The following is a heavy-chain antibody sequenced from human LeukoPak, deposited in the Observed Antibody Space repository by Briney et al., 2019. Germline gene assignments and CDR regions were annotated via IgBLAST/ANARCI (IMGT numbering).Heavy chain of an antibody. CDR1: GGSISSSSYY. CDR3: ARLRRGYDSSGQIDY. J-gene: IGHJ4*02. Sequence: SETLSLTCTVSGGSISSSSYYWGWIRQPPGKGLEWVGSIYYSGSTYYNPSLKSRVTISVDTSKNQFSLKLSSVTAADTAAYYCARLRRGYDSSGQIDYWGQGTLVTVSS. CDR2: IYYSGST. D-gene: IGHD3-22*01. V-gene: IGHV4-39*01.